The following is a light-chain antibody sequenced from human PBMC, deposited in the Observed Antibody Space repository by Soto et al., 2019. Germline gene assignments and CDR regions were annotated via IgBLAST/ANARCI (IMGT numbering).Light chain of an antibody. Sequence: EIVMTQSPVTLSVSPGERATLSCRASQSVSSNLAWYQQKPGQAPRLLIYGASTRATGVPARFSGSGSGTEFSLIIISMQSEDDVVYYCQHYNNWHPWTFGQGTKVEIK. CDR1: QSVSSN. V-gene: IGKV3-15*01. J-gene: IGKJ1*01. CDR3: QHYNNWHPWT. CDR2: GAS.